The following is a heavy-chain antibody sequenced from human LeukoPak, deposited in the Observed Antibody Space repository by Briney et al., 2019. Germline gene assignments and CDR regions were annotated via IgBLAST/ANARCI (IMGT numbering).Heavy chain of an antibody. V-gene: IGHV3-23*01. CDR1: GFTFSSYA. J-gene: IGHJ3*02. D-gene: IGHD3-22*01. Sequence: PGGSLRLSCAASGFTFSSYAMSWVRQAPGKGLEWVSAISGSGGSTYYADSVKGRFTISRDNSKNTLYLQMNSLRAEDTAVYYCAKYDSSGYYRGSVGSDAFDIWGQGTIVTVSS. CDR3: AKYDSSGYYRGSVGSDAFDI. CDR2: ISGSGGST.